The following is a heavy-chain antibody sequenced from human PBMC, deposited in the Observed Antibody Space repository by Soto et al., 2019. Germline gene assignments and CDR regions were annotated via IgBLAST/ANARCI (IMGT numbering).Heavy chain of an antibody. Sequence: QVHLVESGGGVVQPGRSLRLSCAASGFTFSNYGMHWVRQAPGKGLEWVAVISYDGSNKYYADSVKGRFTISRDNSKNTLYLQMNRLRAEDTAVYYCAKDLRGNYPYYFDYWGQGTLVTVSS. D-gene: IGHD1-26*01. V-gene: IGHV3-30*18. CDR2: ISYDGSNK. CDR3: AKDLRGNYPYYFDY. J-gene: IGHJ4*02. CDR1: GFTFSNYG.